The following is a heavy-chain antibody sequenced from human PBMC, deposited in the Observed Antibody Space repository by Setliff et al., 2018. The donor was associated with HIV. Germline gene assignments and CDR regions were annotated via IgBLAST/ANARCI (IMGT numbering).Heavy chain of an antibody. CDR3: ARGALLAVFDFDH. V-gene: IGHV1-46*01. J-gene: IGHJ4*02. CDR2: INPSGGGT. Sequence: ASVKVSCKASGGTFSTYSITWVRQAPGQGLECMGMINPSGGGTSYAQKFQGRVTMTRDTSANTAYMELSSLRSDDTAVYFCARGALLAVFDFDHWGQGTQVTVSS. D-gene: IGHD3-10*01. CDR1: GGTFSTYS.